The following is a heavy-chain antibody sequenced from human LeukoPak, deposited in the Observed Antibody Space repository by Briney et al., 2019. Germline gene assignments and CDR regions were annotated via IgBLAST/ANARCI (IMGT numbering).Heavy chain of an antibody. CDR2: IKQDGSEK. Sequence: GGSLRLSCAASGFTFSSYWMSWVRQAPGKGLEWVANIKQDGSEKYYVDSVKGRFTISRDNAKNTVYAHMNSLRDEDTAVYYCARGGRYAYFLDYWGQGTLVTVSS. D-gene: IGHD3-16*01. J-gene: IGHJ4*02. CDR1: GFTFSSYW. CDR3: ARGGRYAYFLDY. V-gene: IGHV3-7*01.